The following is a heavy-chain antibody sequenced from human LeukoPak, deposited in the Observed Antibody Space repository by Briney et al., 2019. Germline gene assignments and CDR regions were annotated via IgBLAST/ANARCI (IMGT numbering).Heavy chain of an antibody. V-gene: IGHV3-30*02. CDR3: AKDWYYYGSGKVFYMDV. J-gene: IGHJ6*03. Sequence: GGSLRLSCAASGFTFSTYSMNWVRKAPGKGLEWVAFIQYDGSNKYYADSVQGRCTISGDNSKSTLYLQMNSLRAEDTAVYYCAKDWYYYGSGKVFYMDVWGKGTTVAVSS. CDR1: GFTFSTYS. CDR2: IQYDGSNK. D-gene: IGHD3-10*01.